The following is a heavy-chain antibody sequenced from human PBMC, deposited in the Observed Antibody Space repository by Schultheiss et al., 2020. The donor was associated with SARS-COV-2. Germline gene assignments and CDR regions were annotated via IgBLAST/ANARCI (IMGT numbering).Heavy chain of an antibody. J-gene: IGHJ4*02. Sequence: ASVKVSCKASGYTFTDHYMHWVRQAPGQGLEWMGWISAYNGNTNYAQKLQGRVTMTRDTSTSTVYMELNSLRSEDTAVYYCAVFLRGPYYFDYWGQGTLVTVSS. CDR1: GYTFTDHY. CDR2: ISAYNGNT. V-gene: IGHV1-2*02. CDR3: AVFLRGPYYFDY.